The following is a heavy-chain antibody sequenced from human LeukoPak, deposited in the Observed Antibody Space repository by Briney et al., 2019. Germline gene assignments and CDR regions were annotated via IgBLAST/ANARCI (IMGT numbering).Heavy chain of an antibody. Sequence: ASVKVSCKASGYTFTSYGISWVRQAPGQGLEWMGWISAYNGNTNYAQKLQGRVAMTTDTSTCTAYMELRSLRSDDTAVYYCARVIRGDYPNYWGQGTLVTVSS. CDR2: ISAYNGNT. V-gene: IGHV1-18*01. J-gene: IGHJ4*02. CDR1: GYTFTSYG. CDR3: ARVIRGDYPNY. D-gene: IGHD3-10*01.